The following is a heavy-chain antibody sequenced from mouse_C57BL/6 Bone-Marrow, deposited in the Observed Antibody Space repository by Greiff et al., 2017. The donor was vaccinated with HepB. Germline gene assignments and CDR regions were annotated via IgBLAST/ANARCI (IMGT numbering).Heavy chain of an antibody. D-gene: IGHD2-4*01. J-gene: IGHJ4*01. CDR1: GFTFSSYA. V-gene: IGHV5-9-1*02. Sequence: EVNVVESGEGLVKPGGSLKLSCAASGFTFSSYAMSWVRQTPEKRLEWVAYISSGGDYIYYADTVKGRFTISRDNARNTLYLQMSSLKSEDTAMYYCTRGEGFDDSHYAMDYWGQGTSVTVSS. CDR3: TRGEGFDDSHYAMDY. CDR2: ISSGGDYI.